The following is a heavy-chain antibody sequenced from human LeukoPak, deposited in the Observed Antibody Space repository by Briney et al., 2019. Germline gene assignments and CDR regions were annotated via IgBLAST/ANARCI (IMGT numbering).Heavy chain of an antibody. Sequence: GESLKISCKGSGYSFPTYWISWARQIPGKGLEWMGRIDCSDSCSNYSPSFKGHVTISADKSTGTAYLQWSSLKASDTALYYCARHSGSGMDVWGQGTTVTVSS. V-gene: IGHV5-10-1*01. CDR3: ARHSGSGMDV. J-gene: IGHJ6*02. D-gene: IGHD3-22*01. CDR2: IDCSDSCS. CDR1: GYSFPTYW.